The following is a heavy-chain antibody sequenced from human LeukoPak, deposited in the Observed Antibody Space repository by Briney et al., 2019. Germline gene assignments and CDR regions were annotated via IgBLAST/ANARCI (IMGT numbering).Heavy chain of an antibody. CDR3: ARAAITIFGVFKLGYFDC. CDR2: ISSNGGST. Sequence: PGRSLRLSCAASGFTFSSYGMHWVRQAPGKGLEYVSAISSNGGSTNYASSVKGRLTISRDNSRNTLSLQMGSLRDKDMAMYYCARAAITIFGVFKLGYFDCWGQGTLVTVSS. D-gene: IGHD3-3*01. CDR1: GFTFSSYG. V-gene: IGHV3-64*01. J-gene: IGHJ4*02.